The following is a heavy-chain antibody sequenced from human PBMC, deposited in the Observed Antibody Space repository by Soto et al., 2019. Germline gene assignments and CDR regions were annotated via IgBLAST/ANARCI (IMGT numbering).Heavy chain of an antibody. CDR3: AKETYYYGSGSYYIDY. D-gene: IGHD3-10*01. J-gene: IGHJ4*02. CDR1: GFTFSSYA. Sequence: GGSLRLSCAASGFTFSSYAMSWVRQAPGKGLEWVSAISGSGGSTYYADSVKGRFTISRDNSKNTLYLQMNSLRAEDTAVYYCAKETYYYGSGSYYIDYWGQGTLVTVSS. CDR2: ISGSGGST. V-gene: IGHV3-23*01.